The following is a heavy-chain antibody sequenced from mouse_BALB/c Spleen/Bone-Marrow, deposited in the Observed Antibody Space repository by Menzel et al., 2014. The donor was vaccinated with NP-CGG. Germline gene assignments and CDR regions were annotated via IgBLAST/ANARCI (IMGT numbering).Heavy chain of an antibody. V-gene: IGHV1-9*01. J-gene: IGHJ4*01. CDR2: ILPGSGST. D-gene: IGHD1-1*01. Sequence: QVQLQQSGAELMKPGASVKISCKTTGYTFSRYWIERVKQRPGHGLEWIGEILPGSGSTNYNEKFKDKDTFTADTSSNTAYMQLSSLTSEDSAVYYCARKWPYHYSSRGDGLDYWGQGTSVTVSS. CDR3: ARKWPYHYSSRGDGLDY. CDR1: GYTFSRYW.